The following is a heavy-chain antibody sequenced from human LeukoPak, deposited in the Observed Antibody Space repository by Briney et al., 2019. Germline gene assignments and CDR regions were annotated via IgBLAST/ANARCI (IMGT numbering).Heavy chain of an antibody. CDR2: IYYDGTIK. D-gene: IGHD3-10*01. V-gene: IGHV3-33*01. CDR1: GFTFSNHG. CDR3: ARDRGKDYFDY. J-gene: IGHJ4*02. Sequence: PGRSLRLSCVASGFTFSNHGMHWVRQAPGKGLEWVALIYYDGTIKNYVDSVKGRFTISRDNSKNTLSLQMNSLRADDTAVYYCARDRGKDYFDYWGQGTLVTVSS.